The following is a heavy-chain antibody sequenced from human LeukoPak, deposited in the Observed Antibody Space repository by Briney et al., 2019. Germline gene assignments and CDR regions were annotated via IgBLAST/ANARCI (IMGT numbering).Heavy chain of an antibody. D-gene: IGHD6-6*01. Sequence: SETLSLTCTVSGGSISSYYWSWIRQPAGKGLEWIGRIYTSGSTNYNPSLKSQVTISVDKSKSQFSLKLNSVTAADTAVYYCARDPSSSYYYYMDVWGKGTTVTVSS. CDR1: GGSISSYY. J-gene: IGHJ6*03. CDR3: ARDPSSSYYYYMDV. CDR2: IYTSGST. V-gene: IGHV4-4*07.